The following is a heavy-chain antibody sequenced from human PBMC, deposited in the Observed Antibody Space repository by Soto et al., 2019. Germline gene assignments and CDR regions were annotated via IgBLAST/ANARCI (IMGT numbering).Heavy chain of an antibody. V-gene: IGHV1-8*01. CDR2: MNPNSGNT. J-gene: IGHJ5*02. CDR1: GYTFTSYD. Sequence: ASVKVSCTASGYTFTSYDINWVRQATGQGLEWMGWMNPNSGNTGYAQKFQGRVTMTRNTSISTAYMELSSLRSEDTAVYYCARGLIRYFERNWFDPWGQGTLVTVSS. D-gene: IGHD3-9*01. CDR3: ARGLIRYFERNWFDP.